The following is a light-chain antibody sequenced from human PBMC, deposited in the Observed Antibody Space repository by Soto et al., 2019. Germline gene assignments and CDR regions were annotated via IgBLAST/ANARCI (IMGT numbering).Light chain of an antibody. Sequence: EIVMTQSPATLSVPPGERATLSCRASQSVSSNLAWYQQKPGQAPRLLIYGASTRATGIPARFSGSGSGIEFTLTISSLQSEDFAVYYCQQYNNWPPWTFGQGTKVDIK. CDR2: GAS. J-gene: IGKJ1*01. CDR1: QSVSSN. CDR3: QQYNNWPPWT. V-gene: IGKV3-15*01.